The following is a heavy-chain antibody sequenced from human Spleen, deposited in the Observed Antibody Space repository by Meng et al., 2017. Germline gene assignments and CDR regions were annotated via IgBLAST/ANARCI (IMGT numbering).Heavy chain of an antibody. CDR3: ARGGYYDSPSLGY. Sequence: GESLKISCAASGFTFSSYAMHWVRQAPGKGLEWVAVISYDGSNKYYADSVKGRFTISRDNSKNTLYLQMNSLRAEDTAVYYCARGGYYDSPSLGYWGQGILVTVSS. CDR1: GFTFSSYA. D-gene: IGHD3-22*01. CDR2: ISYDGSNK. J-gene: IGHJ4*02. V-gene: IGHV3-30*01.